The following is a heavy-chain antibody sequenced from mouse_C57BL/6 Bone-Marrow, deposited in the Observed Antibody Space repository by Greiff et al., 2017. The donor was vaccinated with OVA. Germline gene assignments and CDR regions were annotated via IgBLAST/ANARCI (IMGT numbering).Heavy chain of an antibody. D-gene: IGHD2-4*01. V-gene: IGHV3-6*01. J-gene: IGHJ3*01. CDR2: ISYDGSN. CDR1: GYSITSGYY. CDR3: ARDMDYDYGASWFAY. Sequence: DVKLQESGPGLVKPSQSLSLTCSVTGYSITSGYYWNWIRQFPGNKLEWMGYISYDGSNNYNPSLKNRISITRDTSKNQFFLKLNSVTTEDTATYYCARDMDYDYGASWFAYWGQGTLVTVSA.